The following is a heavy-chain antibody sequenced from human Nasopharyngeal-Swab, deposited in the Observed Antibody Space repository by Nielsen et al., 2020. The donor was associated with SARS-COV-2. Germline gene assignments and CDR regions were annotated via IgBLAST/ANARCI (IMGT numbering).Heavy chain of an antibody. D-gene: IGHD1-1*01. CDR1: GGSISSSSYY. Sequence: SETLSLTRTVSGGSISSSSYYWGWIRQPPGKGLEWIGSIYYSGSTYYNPSLKSRVTISVDTSKNQFSLKLSSVTAADTAVYYCARVDWNGFRAFDYWGQGTLVTVSS. V-gene: IGHV4-39*01. CDR3: ARVDWNGFRAFDY. CDR2: IYYSGST. J-gene: IGHJ4*02.